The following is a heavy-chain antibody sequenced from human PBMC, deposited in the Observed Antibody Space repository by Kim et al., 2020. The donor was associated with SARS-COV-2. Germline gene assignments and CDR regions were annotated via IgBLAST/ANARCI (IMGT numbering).Heavy chain of an antibody. Sequence: SETLSLTCTVSGDSISSYYWSWIQQPPGKGLEWIGYIYYSGSTNYNPSLKSRVTISVDTSKNQFSLKMSSVTAADTAVYYCARDRVVGGMDVWGQGTTVTVSS. CDR1: GDSISSYY. J-gene: IGHJ6*02. CDR3: ARDRVVGGMDV. CDR2: IYYSGST. D-gene: IGHD1-26*01. V-gene: IGHV4-59*13.